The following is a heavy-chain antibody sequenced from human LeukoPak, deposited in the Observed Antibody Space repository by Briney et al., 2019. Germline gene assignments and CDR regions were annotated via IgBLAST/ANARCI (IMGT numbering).Heavy chain of an antibody. V-gene: IGHV4-30-4*01. D-gene: IGHD4-17*01. CDR2: IYYSGST. Sequence: PSETLSLTCTVSGGSISSGDYYWSWIRQPPGKGLEWIGYIYYSGSTYYNPSLKSRVTISVDTSKNQFSLKLSSVTAADTAVYYCARESVVAQYGDNAPPHFDYWGQGTLVTVSS. CDR3: ARESVVAQYGDNAPPHFDY. J-gene: IGHJ4*02. CDR1: GGSISSGDYY.